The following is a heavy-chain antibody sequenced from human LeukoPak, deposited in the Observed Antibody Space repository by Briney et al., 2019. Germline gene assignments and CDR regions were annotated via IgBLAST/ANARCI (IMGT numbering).Heavy chain of an antibody. CDR3: AKVVLTGYGLTHYFDY. D-gene: IGHD3-9*01. J-gene: IGHJ4*02. CDR1: GFIFSNYG. Sequence: GGSLRLSCTASGFIFSNYGMHWVRQAPGKGLEWVALISYDGSNRYYADSVKGRFTISRDTSKNTLYLQMNSLRTEDTAVYYCAKVVLTGYGLTHYFDYWGQETLVTVSS. V-gene: IGHV3-30*18. CDR2: ISYDGSNR.